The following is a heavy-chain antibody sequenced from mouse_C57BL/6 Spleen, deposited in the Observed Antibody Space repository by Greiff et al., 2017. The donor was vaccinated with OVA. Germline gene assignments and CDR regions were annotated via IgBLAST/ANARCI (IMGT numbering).Heavy chain of an antibody. V-gene: IGHV3-6*01. CDR3: ARDPGGFDY. CDR1: GYSITSGYY. J-gene: IGHJ2*01. CDR2: ISYDGSN. Sequence: VQLQQSGPGLVKPSQSLSLTCSVTGYSITSGYYWNWIRQFPGNKLEWMGYISYDGSNNYNPSLKNRISITRDTSKNQFFLKLNSVTTEDTATYYCARDPGGFDYWGQGTTLTVSS.